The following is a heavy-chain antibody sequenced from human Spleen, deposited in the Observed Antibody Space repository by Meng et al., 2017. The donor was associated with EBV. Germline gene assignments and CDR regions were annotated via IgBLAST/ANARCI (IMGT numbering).Heavy chain of an antibody. CDR1: GGSFSGYY. CDR2: INHSGST. Sequence: QVQLQQWGAGLLKPSXXLSLTXXVYGGSFSGYYWSWIRQPPGKGLEWIGEINHSGSTNYNPSLKSRVTISVDTSKNQFSLRLTSVTAADTAVYYCARPFPSWQSPRLDPFGARGQGTLVTVSS. CDR3: ARPFPSWQSPRLDPFGA. J-gene: IGHJ5*02. D-gene: IGHD6-19*01. V-gene: IGHV4-34*01.